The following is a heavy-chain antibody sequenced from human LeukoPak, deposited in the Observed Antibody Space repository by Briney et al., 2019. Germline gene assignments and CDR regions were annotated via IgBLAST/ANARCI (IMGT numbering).Heavy chain of an antibody. V-gene: IGHV4-34*01. D-gene: IGHD3-3*01. Sequence: PSETLSLTCAVYGGSFSGYYWSWIRQPPGKGLEWIGYIYHSGSTYYNPSLKSRVTISVDRSKNQFSLKLSSVTAADTAVYYCARAGYYSEAFDIWGQGTVVTVSS. CDR2: IYHSGST. CDR3: ARAGYYSEAFDI. J-gene: IGHJ3*02. CDR1: GGSFSGYY.